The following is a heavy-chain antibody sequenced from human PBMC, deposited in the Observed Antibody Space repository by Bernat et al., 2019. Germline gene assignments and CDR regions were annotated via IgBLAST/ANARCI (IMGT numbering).Heavy chain of an antibody. D-gene: IGHD3-3*01. CDR2: IYYSGST. CDR3: AGGFTICGVVTNYYYGMDV. Sequence: QLQLQESGPGLVKPSETLSLTCTVSAGSITSISYYWGWIRQPPGKGLAWIGSIYYSGSTYYNPSLQSRVTISVATSKHLFYMKLSCLMGGARAVYFCAGGFTICGVVTNYYYGMDVRGQGSTITVSS. V-gene: IGHV4-39*01. J-gene: IGHJ6*02. CDR1: AGSITSISYY.